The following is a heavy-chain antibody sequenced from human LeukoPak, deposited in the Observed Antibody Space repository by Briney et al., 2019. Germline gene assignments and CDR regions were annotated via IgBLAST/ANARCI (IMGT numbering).Heavy chain of an antibody. V-gene: IGHV1-8*03. CDR1: GYTFTSYD. CDR2: MNPNSGNT. J-gene: IGHJ4*02. Sequence: ASVKVSCKASGYTFTSYDINWVRQATGQGLEWMGWMNPNSGNTGYAQKFQGRVTITRNTSISTAYMELSSLRSEDTAVYYCARDSRYYDFWSGYHTGGFDYWGQGTLVTVSS. CDR3: ARDSRYYDFWSGYHTGGFDY. D-gene: IGHD3-3*01.